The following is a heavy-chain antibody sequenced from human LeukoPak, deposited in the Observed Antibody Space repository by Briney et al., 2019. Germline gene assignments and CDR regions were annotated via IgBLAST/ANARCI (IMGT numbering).Heavy chain of an antibody. CDR3: AKDSRVLWFGEANGAFDI. D-gene: IGHD3-10*01. V-gene: IGHV3-30*02. J-gene: IGHJ3*02. Sequence: GGSLRLSCAASGFTFSSYGMHWVRQAPGKGLEWVAFIRYDGSNKYYADSVKGRFTISRDNSKNTPYLQMNSLRAEDTAVYYCAKDSRVLWFGEANGAFDIWGQGTMVTVSS. CDR2: IRYDGSNK. CDR1: GFTFSSYG.